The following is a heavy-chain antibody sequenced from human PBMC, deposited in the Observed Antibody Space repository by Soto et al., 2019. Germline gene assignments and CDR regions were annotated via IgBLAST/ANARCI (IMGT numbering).Heavy chain of an antibody. CDR1: GFIFTTSD. D-gene: IGHD2-21*02. Sequence: EVQLVESEGGLVQPWGSLRLSCEASGFIFTTSDMSWVRQAPGKGLEWISSITITGDTTHYADSVKGRFTISRDNSRNTVYCQMNSLGVGATALYYCAKGGGGDHGYWGQGTLVAVSS. CDR3: AKGGGGDHGY. CDR2: ITITGDTT. J-gene: IGHJ4*02. V-gene: IGHV3-23*04.